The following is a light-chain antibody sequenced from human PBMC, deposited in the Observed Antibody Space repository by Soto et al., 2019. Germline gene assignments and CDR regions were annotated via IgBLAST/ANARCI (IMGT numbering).Light chain of an antibody. J-gene: IGLJ2*01. CDR3: SSYTSSSTVV. V-gene: IGLV2-14*03. CDR2: DVS. CDR1: SSDVGLYNY. Sequence: QSALTQPASVSGSPGQSITISCTGTSSDVGLYNYVSWYQQHPGKAPKLMICDVSDRPSGVSLRFSGSKSGNTASLTISGLQAEDEADYYCSSYTSSSTVVFGGGTKVTVL.